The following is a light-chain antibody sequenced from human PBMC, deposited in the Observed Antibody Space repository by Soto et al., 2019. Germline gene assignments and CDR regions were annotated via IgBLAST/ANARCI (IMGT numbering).Light chain of an antibody. J-gene: IGKJ5*01. CDR3: LQDYSSPIT. V-gene: IGKV1-5*01. CDR1: QSISTW. CDR2: GAS. Sequence: DIQMTQSPSTLSASAGDRVTITCRASQSISTWLAWYQQKPGKAPKLLIYGASSLASGVPSRFSGSRSGPDFTLTISSLQPEDFATYYCLQDYSSPITFGQGTRLEIK.